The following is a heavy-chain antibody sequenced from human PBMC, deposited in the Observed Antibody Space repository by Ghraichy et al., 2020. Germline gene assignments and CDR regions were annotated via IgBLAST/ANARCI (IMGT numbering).Heavy chain of an antibody. CDR3: AKGGLGRRPGLDY. CDR2: ISEGDGIT. V-gene: IGHV3-23*01. CDR1: GFSFSSYA. Sequence: AGSLRLSCGASGFSFSSYAMTWARQAPGKGLEYVSSISEGDGITYYSDSVKGRFTISRDNSKNTLYLQLNSLRAEDTAVYYCAKGGLGRRPGLDYWGQGTLVTVSS. J-gene: IGHJ4*02.